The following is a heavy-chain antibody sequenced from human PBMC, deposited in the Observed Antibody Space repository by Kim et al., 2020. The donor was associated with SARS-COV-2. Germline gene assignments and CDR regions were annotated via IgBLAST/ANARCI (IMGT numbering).Heavy chain of an antibody. CDR3: ARAPLLWFGELRAYGMDV. CDR1: GFTVSSNY. CDR2: IYSGGST. J-gene: IGHJ6*02. V-gene: IGHV3-53*01. Sequence: GGSLRLSCAASGFTVSSNYMSWVRQAPGKGLEWVSVIYSGGSTYYADSVKGRFTISRDNSKNTLYLQMNSLRAEDTAVYYCARAPLLWFGELRAYGMDVWGQGTTVTVSS. D-gene: IGHD3-10*01.